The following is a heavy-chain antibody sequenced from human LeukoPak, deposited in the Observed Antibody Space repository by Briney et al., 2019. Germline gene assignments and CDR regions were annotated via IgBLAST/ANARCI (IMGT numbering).Heavy chain of an antibody. Sequence: GGSLRLTCTGSGFIFSSYGLFWARQAPGKGLEWVSAISSGGAYTYYADSVKGRFTISRDNALNSVSLQMNGLRAEDTAIYYCARDPEVPDYYSYMDVWGKGTTVTVSS. CDR1: GFIFSSYG. J-gene: IGHJ6*03. CDR2: ISSGGAYT. V-gene: IGHV3-21*01. CDR3: ARDPEVPDYYSYMDV.